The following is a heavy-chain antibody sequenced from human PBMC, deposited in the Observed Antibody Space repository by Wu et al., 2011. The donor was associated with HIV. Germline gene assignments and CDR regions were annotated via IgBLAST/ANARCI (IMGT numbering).Heavy chain of an antibody. Sequence: QVQLVQSGAAVKKPGSSVKVSCKASGGTFNSYGITWVRQAPGQGLEWMGGIIPIFGTANYAQKFQGRVTITADKSTSTAYMELSSLRSEDTAVYYCARGGPHYDFWSGYYTTMGYWGQGTLVTVSS. CDR3: ARGGPHYDFWSGYYTTMGY. D-gene: IGHD3-3*01. CDR1: GGTFNSYG. CDR2: IIPIFGTA. V-gene: IGHV1-69*14. J-gene: IGHJ4*02.